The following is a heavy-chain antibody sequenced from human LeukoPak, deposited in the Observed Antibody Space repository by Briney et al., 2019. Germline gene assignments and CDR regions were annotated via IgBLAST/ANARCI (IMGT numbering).Heavy chain of an antibody. D-gene: IGHD3-10*01. J-gene: IGHJ5*02. CDR1: GFTFSSFG. CDR2: ISYDGSNK. Sequence: GGSLRLSCAASGFTFSSFGMHWVRQAPGKGLEWVAFISYDGSNKYYADSVKGRFTISRDNSKNKLYLQMNSLRAEDTAVYYCAKVQKYYDSCSCAFDFDPWGQGTLVTVSS. V-gene: IGHV3-30*02. CDR3: AKVQKYYDSCSCAFDFDP.